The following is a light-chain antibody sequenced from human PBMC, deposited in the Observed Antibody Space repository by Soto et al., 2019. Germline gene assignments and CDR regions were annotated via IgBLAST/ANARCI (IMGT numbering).Light chain of an antibody. CDR1: QAISNY. Sequence: IQLTQSPSSLSASVGDRVTITCRASQAISNYLAWYQQKPWKAPKLLIYATSTLQSAVPSRFRGSGSGTDFTLTISSLQAEDFATSDCQRLYRYPLMDTFRQGTNLESK. V-gene: IGKV1-9*01. J-gene: IGKJ2*01. CDR3: QRLYRYPLMDT. CDR2: ATS.